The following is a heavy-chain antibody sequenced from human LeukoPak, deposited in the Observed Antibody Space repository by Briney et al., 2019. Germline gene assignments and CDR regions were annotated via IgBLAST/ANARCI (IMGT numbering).Heavy chain of an antibody. D-gene: IGHD6-6*01. J-gene: IGHJ4*02. CDR3: ARGGRPTATIAAHP. CDR2: INPNSGVT. CDR1: GYTFTGHY. V-gene: IGHV1-2*02. Sequence: GASVKASCKASGYTFTGHYLHWVRQAPGQGLEWMGWINPNSGVTSYAQRFQGRVAVTRDTSIGTAYMELSVLRSDDTAVYYCARGGRPTATIAAHPWGQGTLVTVSS.